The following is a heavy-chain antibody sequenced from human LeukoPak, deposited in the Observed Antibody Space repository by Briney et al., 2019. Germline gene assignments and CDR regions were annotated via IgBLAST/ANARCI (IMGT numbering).Heavy chain of an antibody. V-gene: IGHV4-59*01. CDR2: IYYSGST. CDR3: ARSSGYYFPNDY. J-gene: IGHJ4*02. Sequence: PSETLSLTCTVSGGSISSYYWSWIRQPPGTGLEWIGYIYYSGSTNYNPSLKSRVTISVDTSKNQFSLKLSSVTAAATAVYYCARSSGYYFPNDYWGQGTLVTVSS. D-gene: IGHD3-22*01. CDR1: GGSISSYY.